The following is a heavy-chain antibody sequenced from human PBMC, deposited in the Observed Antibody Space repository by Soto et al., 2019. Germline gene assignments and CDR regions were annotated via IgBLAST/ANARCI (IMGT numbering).Heavy chain of an antibody. Sequence: GGSLRLSCAASGFTFSSCWMHWVRQAPGKGLVWVSRISSDGSTTNYADSVKGRFTISRDNAKNTLYLQINNLRAEDTAVYYCASLYSSGWARDYWGQGTLVTVSS. CDR2: ISSDGSTT. CDR1: GFTFSSCW. D-gene: IGHD6-19*01. J-gene: IGHJ4*02. CDR3: ASLYSSGWARDY. V-gene: IGHV3-74*01.